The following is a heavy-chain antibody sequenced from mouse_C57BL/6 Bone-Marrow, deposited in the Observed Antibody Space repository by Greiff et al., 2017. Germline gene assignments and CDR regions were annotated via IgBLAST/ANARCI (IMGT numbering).Heavy chain of an antibody. Sequence: VQLQQSGPELVKPGASVKISCKASGYTFTDYYMNWVKQSHGKSLEWIGDINPNNGGTSYNQKFKGKATLTVDKSSSTAYMELRSLTSEDSAVYYGARFHYGSSHYYAMDYWGQGTSVTVSS. CDR1: GYTFTDYY. CDR3: ARFHYGSSHYYAMDY. J-gene: IGHJ4*01. V-gene: IGHV1-26*01. CDR2: INPNNGGT. D-gene: IGHD1-1*01.